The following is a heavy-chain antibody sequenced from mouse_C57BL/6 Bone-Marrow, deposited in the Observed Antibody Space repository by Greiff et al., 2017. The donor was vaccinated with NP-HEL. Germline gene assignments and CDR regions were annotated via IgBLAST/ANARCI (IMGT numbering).Heavy chain of an antibody. Sequence: QVQLKQPGAELVRPGSSVKLSCKASGYTFTSYWMHWVKQRPIQGLEWIGNIDPSDSETHYNQQLKDKATFTVDKSSSTAYMHLSSLTSEDSAVYYCARCYYDYDGGFDYWGQGTTLTVSS. CDR3: ARCYYDYDGGFDY. CDR2: IDPSDSET. CDR1: GYTFTSYW. V-gene: IGHV1-52*01. D-gene: IGHD2-4*01. J-gene: IGHJ2*01.